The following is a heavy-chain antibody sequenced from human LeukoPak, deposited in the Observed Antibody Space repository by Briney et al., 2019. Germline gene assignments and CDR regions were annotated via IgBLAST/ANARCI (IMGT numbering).Heavy chain of an antibody. Sequence: PSETLSLTRTVSGGSISSSSYYWGWIRQPPGKGLEWIGSIYYSGSTYYNPSLKSRVTMSVDTSKNQFSLKLSSVTAADTAVYYCARVIVPAADAFDIWGQGTMVTVSS. CDR1: GGSISSSSYY. CDR2: IYYSGST. CDR3: ARVIVPAADAFDI. V-gene: IGHV4-39*07. J-gene: IGHJ3*02. D-gene: IGHD2-2*01.